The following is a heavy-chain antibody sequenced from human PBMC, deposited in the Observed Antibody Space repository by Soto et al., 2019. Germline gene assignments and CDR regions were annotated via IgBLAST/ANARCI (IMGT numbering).Heavy chain of an antibody. Sequence: GASVKVSCKASGYTFTSYGISWVRQAPGQGLEWMGWINTYNGNTNYAQKLQGRVTMTTDTSTSTVYMELRSLRCDDTAVYYCARGIWFGEQQHYGMDVWGQGTTVTAP. V-gene: IGHV1-18*01. CDR1: GYTFTSYG. J-gene: IGHJ6*02. CDR2: INTYNGNT. D-gene: IGHD3-10*01. CDR3: ARGIWFGEQQHYGMDV.